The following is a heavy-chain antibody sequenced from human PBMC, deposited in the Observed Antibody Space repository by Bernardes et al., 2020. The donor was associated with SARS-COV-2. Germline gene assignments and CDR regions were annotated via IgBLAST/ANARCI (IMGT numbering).Heavy chain of an antibody. V-gene: IGHV4-31*03. J-gene: IGHJ6*02. D-gene: IGHD3-3*01. CDR3: ARAVGILEGQYGMDV. CDR1: GGSISSGGYY. CDR2: IYYSGST. Sequence: SETLSLTCTVSGGSISSGGYYWSWIRQHPGKGLEWIGYIYYSGSTYYNPSLKSRVTISVDTSKNQFSLKLSSVTAADTAVYYCARAVGILEGQYGMDVWGQGTTVTVSS.